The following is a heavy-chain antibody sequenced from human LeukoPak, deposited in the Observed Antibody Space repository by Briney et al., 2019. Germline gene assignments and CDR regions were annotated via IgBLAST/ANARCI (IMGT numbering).Heavy chain of an antibody. Sequence: GGSLRLSCAASGFTFSSYSMNWVRQAPGKGLEWVSSISSSSSYIYYADSVKGRFTISRDNAKNSLYLQMNSLRAEDTAVYYCARDIPLLYGSGSYAFDIWGQGTMVTVSS. CDR3: ARDIPLLYGSGSYAFDI. J-gene: IGHJ3*02. D-gene: IGHD3-10*01. V-gene: IGHV3-21*01. CDR2: ISSSSSYI. CDR1: GFTFSSYS.